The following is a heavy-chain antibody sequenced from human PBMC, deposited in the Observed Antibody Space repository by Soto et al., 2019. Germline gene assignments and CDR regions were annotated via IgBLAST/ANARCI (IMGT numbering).Heavy chain of an antibody. V-gene: IGHV4-39*01. CDR1: GGYISSSSYY. J-gene: IGHJ2*01. CDR2: IYYSGST. Sequence: QLQLQESAPGLVKPSETLSLTCTVSGGYISSSSYYWGWIRQAPGKGLEWMGSIYYSGSTYYNPSLKSRVPISVDTAKNQFSLKLSSVTAADTAVYYWAGQPKGWYVDLWGRGTLVTVSS. CDR3: AGQPKGWYVDL.